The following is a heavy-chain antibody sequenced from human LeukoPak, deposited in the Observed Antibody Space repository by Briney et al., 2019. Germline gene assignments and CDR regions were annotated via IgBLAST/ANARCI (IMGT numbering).Heavy chain of an antibody. CDR2: ISAYNGNT. D-gene: IGHD5-18*01. J-gene: IGHJ3*02. Sequence: SVKVSCKASGYTFTSYGISWVRQAPGQGLEWMGWISAYNGNTNYAQKLQGRVTMTTDTSTSTAYMELSRLRSDDTAVYYCARIQLWHDAFDIWGQGTMVTVSS. V-gene: IGHV1-18*01. CDR1: GYTFTSYG. CDR3: ARIQLWHDAFDI.